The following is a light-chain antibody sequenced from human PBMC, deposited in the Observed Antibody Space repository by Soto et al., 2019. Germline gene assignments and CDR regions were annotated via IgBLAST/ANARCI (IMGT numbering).Light chain of an antibody. Sequence: QSVLAQTASVSGSPGQSITISCTGSSSDVGGYKHVSWYQQHPGKAPKLMIYEVSNRPSGISIRFSGSKSGNTASLTISGLQAEDEADYYCSSHTSSNTLVFGTGTKVTVL. CDR2: EVS. J-gene: IGLJ1*01. CDR3: SSHTSSNTLV. CDR1: SSDVGGYKH. V-gene: IGLV2-14*01.